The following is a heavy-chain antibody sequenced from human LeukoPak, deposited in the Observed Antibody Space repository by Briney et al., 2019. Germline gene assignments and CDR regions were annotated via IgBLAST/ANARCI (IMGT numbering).Heavy chain of an antibody. J-gene: IGHJ3*02. V-gene: IGHV4-59*01. CDR2: IYYSGST. D-gene: IGHD1-26*01. CDR1: GGSISSYY. Sequence: PSETLSLTCTVSGGSISSYYWSWIRQPPGKGLEWIGYIYYSGSTNYNPSLKSRVTISVDTSKNQFSLKLSSVTAADTAVYYCARSGSYAQTDAFDIWGQGTMVTVSS. CDR3: ARSGSYAQTDAFDI.